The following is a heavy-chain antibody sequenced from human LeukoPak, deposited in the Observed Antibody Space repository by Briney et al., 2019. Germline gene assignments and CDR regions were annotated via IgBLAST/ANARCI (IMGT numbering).Heavy chain of an antibody. J-gene: IGHJ4*02. Sequence: SETLSLTCTVSGYSISSDYYWGWIRPPPGKGLEWIGSIYHSGSTYYNPSLKSRVTISVDTSKNQFSLKLSSVTAADTAVYYCARDPFHYYDSSGYYYFDYWGQGTLVTVSS. CDR3: ARDPFHYYDSSGYYYFDY. CDR2: IYHSGST. V-gene: IGHV4-38-2*02. D-gene: IGHD3-22*01. CDR1: GYSISSDYY.